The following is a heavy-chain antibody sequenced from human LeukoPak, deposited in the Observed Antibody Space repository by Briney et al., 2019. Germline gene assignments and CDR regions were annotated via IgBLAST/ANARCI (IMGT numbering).Heavy chain of an antibody. CDR2: IKQDGSDK. CDR3: ARGYWGLVF. Sequence: GGSLRLSCAASGFTFSAYWMSWVRQAPGKGLEWVANIKQDGSDKYFEDSVKGRFTISRDNAKNSVYLQMNSPRAEDTAVYYCARGYWGLVFWGQGALVTVSS. D-gene: IGHD7-27*01. J-gene: IGHJ4*02. CDR1: GFTFSAYW. V-gene: IGHV3-7*01.